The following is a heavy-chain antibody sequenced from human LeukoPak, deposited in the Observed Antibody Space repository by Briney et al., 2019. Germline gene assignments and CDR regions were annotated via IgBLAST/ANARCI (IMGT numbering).Heavy chain of an antibody. CDR1: GFTFSSYG. Sequence: GGSLRLSCAASGFTFSSYGMHWVRQAPGKGLEWVAFIRYDGSNKYYADSVKGRFTISRDNSKNTLYLQMNSLRAEDTAVYYCARHDYGDYGRFDYWGQGTLVTVSS. D-gene: IGHD4-17*01. V-gene: IGHV3-30*02. CDR2: IRYDGSNK. CDR3: ARHDYGDYGRFDY. J-gene: IGHJ4*02.